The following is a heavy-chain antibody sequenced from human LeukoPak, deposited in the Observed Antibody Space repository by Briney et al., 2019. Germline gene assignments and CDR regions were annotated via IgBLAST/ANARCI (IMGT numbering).Heavy chain of an antibody. V-gene: IGHV1-18*01. Sequence: GASVKVSCKASGYTFTSYGISWVRQAPGQGLEWMGRISAYNGNTNYAQKLQGRVTMTTDTSTSTAYMELRSLRSDDTAVYYCARDWPIVVVPAATDFDYWGQGTLVTVSS. CDR3: ARDWPIVVVPAATDFDY. CDR2: ISAYNGNT. CDR1: GYTFTSYG. D-gene: IGHD2-2*01. J-gene: IGHJ4*02.